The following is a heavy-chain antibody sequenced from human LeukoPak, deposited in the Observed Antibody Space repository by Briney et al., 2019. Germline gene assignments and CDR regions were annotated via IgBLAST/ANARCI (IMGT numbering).Heavy chain of an antibody. CDR2: RGEDGSNK. Sequence: GRSRRLSGAASGFTFSNYGMNWVRQAPGKGLEWVAVRGEDGSNKYYADAVERRLTIYIDTSQNTLYLQMKSLRAEETTVYYCTREFSVSTHGPDYWGEGSLVSVS. CDR3: TREFSVSTHGPDY. J-gene: IGHJ4*02. CDR1: GFTFSNYG. D-gene: IGHD2-8*01. V-gene: IGHV3-33*08.